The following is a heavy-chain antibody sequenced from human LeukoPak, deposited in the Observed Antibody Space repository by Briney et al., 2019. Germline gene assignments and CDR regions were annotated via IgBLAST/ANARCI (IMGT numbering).Heavy chain of an antibody. Sequence: GGSLRLSCAASGFTFNNAWMSWVRQAPGKGLEWVGRIKSKIDGGTTDYAATVKGRFRISRDDSKTTVYLQTNNLKTEDTVVYYCATWGDFWSGNYGGYWGQGTLVTVSS. CDR2: IKSKIDGGTT. D-gene: IGHD3-3*01. CDR1: GFTFNNAW. CDR3: ATWGDFWSGNYGGY. J-gene: IGHJ4*02. V-gene: IGHV3-15*01.